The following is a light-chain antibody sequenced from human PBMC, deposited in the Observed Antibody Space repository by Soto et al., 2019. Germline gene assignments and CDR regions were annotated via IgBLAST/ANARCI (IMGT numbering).Light chain of an antibody. Sequence: EVVLTQSPGTLSLSPGERATLSCRASQSVSSSFLAWYQQRPGQAPRLLIFGASYRATGIPDRFSGSGSGTDFTLTISRLEPEDFAVYYCQHYGSSPPEFTFGPGTKVDSK. V-gene: IGKV3-20*01. CDR2: GAS. CDR3: QHYGSSPPEFT. CDR1: QSVSSSF. J-gene: IGKJ3*01.